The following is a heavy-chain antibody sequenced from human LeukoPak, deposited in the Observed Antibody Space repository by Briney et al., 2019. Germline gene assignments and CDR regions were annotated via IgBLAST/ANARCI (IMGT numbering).Heavy chain of an antibody. CDR2: IIPILGIA. Sequence: ASVKVSCKASGGTFSSYAISWVRQAPGQGLEWMGRIIPILGIANYAQKFQGRVTITADKSTSTAYMELSSLRSEDTAVYYCARANYYDSSGTGGYYFDYWGQGTLVTDSS. CDR3: ARANYYDSSGTGGYYFDY. CDR1: GGTFSSYA. V-gene: IGHV1-69*04. J-gene: IGHJ4*02. D-gene: IGHD3-22*01.